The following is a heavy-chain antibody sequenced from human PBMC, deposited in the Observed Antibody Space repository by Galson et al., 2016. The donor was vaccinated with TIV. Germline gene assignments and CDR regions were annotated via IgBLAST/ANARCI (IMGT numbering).Heavy chain of an antibody. V-gene: IGHV1-69*13. D-gene: IGHD5-18*01. J-gene: IGHJ6*01. CDR3: STDRNTAMDTYHNYYGMDV. Sequence: SVKVSCKASGGTFSSYVFNWVRQAPGQGLEWMGGIIPLFDTAHYAQKFQGRVTITADESSGTVYMELSRLRSEDTAVYYCSTDRNTAMDTYHNYYGMDVRGQRTTVTVSS. CDR2: IIPLFDTA. CDR1: GGTFSSYV.